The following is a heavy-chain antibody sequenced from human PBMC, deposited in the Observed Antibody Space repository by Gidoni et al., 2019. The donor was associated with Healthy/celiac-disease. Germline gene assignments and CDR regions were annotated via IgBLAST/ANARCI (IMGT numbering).Heavy chain of an antibody. D-gene: IGHD2-21*02. V-gene: IGHV3-30*03. CDR2: ISYDGSNK. J-gene: IGHJ4*02. CDR3: ASVVTEGPQFDY. Sequence: QVQLVESGGGVVQPGRSLRLSCAAAGFTFSRYGMHWVRQAPGKGLEWVAVISYDGSNKYYADSVKGRFTISRDNSKNTLYLQMNSLRAEDTAVYYCASVVTEGPQFDYWGQGTLVTVSS. CDR1: GFTFSRYG.